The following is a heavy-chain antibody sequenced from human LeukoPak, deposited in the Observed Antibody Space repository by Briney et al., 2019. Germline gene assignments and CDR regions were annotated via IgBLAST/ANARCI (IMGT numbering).Heavy chain of an antibody. J-gene: IGHJ5*02. D-gene: IGHD1-7*01. CDR1: GFTFSSYA. V-gene: IGHV3-23*01. CDR2: ITGSGGST. CDR3: AKASDNWNYENWFDP. Sequence: GGSLRLSRAASGFTFSSYAMSWVRQAPRKGLEWVSGITGSGGSTYYADSVKGRFTISRDNSKNTLYLQMNSLRAEDTAVYYCAKASDNWNYENWFDPWGQGTLVTVSS.